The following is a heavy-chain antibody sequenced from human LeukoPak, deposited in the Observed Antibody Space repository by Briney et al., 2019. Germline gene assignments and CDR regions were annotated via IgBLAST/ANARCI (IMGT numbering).Heavy chain of an antibody. CDR3: AIKTRADRPLGSWFDP. Sequence: SETLSLTCTVSGYSLGNSYYWAWIRQPPRKGLEWIGNIYHGGNTFYNPSLKSRVTLPVDTSKNQFSLNLTSVTAADTAVYYCAIKTRADRPLGSWFDPWGQGTLVTVSS. CDR1: GYSLGNSYY. J-gene: IGHJ5*02. V-gene: IGHV4-38-2*02. D-gene: IGHD6-6*01. CDR2: IYHGGNT.